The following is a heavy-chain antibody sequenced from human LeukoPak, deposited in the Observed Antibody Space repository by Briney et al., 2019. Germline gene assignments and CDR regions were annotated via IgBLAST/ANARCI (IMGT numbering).Heavy chain of an antibody. Sequence: PGGSLRLSCAASGFTFSSYAMSWIRQAPGKGLEWVSYISSSGSTIYYADSVKGRFTISRDNAKNSLYLQMNSLRAEDTAVYYCAREPRLLWFGEPPTHAFDIWGQGTMVTVSS. CDR1: GFTFSSYA. V-gene: IGHV3-11*01. CDR3: AREPRLLWFGEPPTHAFDI. CDR2: ISSSGSTI. D-gene: IGHD3-10*01. J-gene: IGHJ3*02.